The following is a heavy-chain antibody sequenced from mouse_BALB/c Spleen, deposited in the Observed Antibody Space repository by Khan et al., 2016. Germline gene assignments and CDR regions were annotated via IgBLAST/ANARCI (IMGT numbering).Heavy chain of an antibody. CDR1: GYSITSDYA. D-gene: IGHD2-1*01. Sequence: EVQLQESGPGLVKPSQSLSLTCTVTGYSITSDYAWNWIRQFPGNKLEWMGYISYSGSTSYNPSLKSRISITRATSKNQFFLQLNSVTTENTATYYGARKRGGNYDIDYWGQGTTLTVSS. CDR3: ARKRGGNYDIDY. J-gene: IGHJ2*01. CDR2: ISYSGST. V-gene: IGHV3-2*02.